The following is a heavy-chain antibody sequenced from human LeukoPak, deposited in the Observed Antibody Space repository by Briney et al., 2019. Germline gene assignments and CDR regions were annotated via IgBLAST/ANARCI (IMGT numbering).Heavy chain of an antibody. CDR1: GFTFSSYA. V-gene: IGHV3-30*04. CDR2: ISYDGSNK. Sequence: GGSLRLSCAASGFTFSSYAMHWVRQAPGKGLEWVAVISYDGSNKYYADSVKGRFTISRDNSKNTLYLQMNSLRAEDTAVYYCARELAYWGQGTLVTLSS. CDR3: ARELAY. J-gene: IGHJ4*02.